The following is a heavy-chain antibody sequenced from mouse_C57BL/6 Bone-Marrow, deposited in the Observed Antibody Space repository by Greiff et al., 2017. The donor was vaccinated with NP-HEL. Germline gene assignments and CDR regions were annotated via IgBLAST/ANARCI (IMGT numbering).Heavy chain of an antibody. V-gene: IGHV1-81*01. Sequence: QVQLQQSGAELARPGASVKLSCKASGYTFTSYGISWVKQRTGQGLEWIGEIYPRSGNTYYNEKFKGKATLTADKSSSTAYMELRSLTSEDSAVYFCARKKLGRKAWFAYWGQGTLVTVSA. CDR1: GYTFTSYG. CDR3: ARKKLGRKAWFAY. J-gene: IGHJ3*01. CDR2: IYPRSGNT. D-gene: IGHD4-1*01.